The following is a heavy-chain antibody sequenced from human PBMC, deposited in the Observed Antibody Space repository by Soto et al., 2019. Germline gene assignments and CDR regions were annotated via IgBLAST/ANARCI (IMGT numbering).Heavy chain of an antibody. D-gene: IGHD3-16*02. CDR1: GYTLTELS. Sequence: ASVKVSCKVAGYTLTELSIHWVRQAPGKGLEWMGGFDPEDGETIYAQRFRGRVTLTKTTSIATAYMELSSLTSEDTAVYYCVRYRDYYYGMDVWGQGTTVTVSS. J-gene: IGHJ6*02. CDR2: FDPEDGET. CDR3: VRYRDYYYGMDV. V-gene: IGHV1-24*01.